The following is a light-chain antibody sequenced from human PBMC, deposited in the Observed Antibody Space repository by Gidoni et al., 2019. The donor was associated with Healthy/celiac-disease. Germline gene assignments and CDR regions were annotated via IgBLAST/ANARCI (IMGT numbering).Light chain of an antibody. V-gene: IGKV3-15*01. Sequence: EIVMTQSPATLSVSPGERATLSCRASQSVSSNLAWYQQKPGQAPRLLIYGASTRATGIPARFSGSGSGTEFTLTISSLQSEDFAVYYCQQYNNWPFTFGPGTKVDYQT. J-gene: IGKJ3*01. CDR1: QSVSSN. CDR3: QQYNNWPFT. CDR2: GAS.